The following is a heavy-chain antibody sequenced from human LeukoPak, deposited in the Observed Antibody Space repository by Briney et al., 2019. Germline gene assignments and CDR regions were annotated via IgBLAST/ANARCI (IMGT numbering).Heavy chain of an antibody. CDR1: GGSFSGYY. CDR3: ARDHYCSSTSCYFYYYGMDV. Sequence: SETLSLTCAVYGGSFSGYYWSWIRQPPGKGLEWIGYIYYSGSTYYNPSLKSRVTISVDTSKNQFSLKLSSVTAADTAVYYCARDHYCSSTSCYFYYYGMDVWGQGTTVTVSS. V-gene: IGHV4-30-4*01. J-gene: IGHJ6*02. CDR2: IYYSGST. D-gene: IGHD2-2*01.